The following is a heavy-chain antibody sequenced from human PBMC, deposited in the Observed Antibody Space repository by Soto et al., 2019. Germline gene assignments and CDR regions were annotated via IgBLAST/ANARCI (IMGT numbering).Heavy chain of an antibody. Sequence: ASVKVSCKASGYTFTNHGISWVRQAPGQGLEWLGWISGHNGNTKYAQRLQGRVTMTTDTSTRTAYMELRSLKSDDTAVYYCARDLYPLAYYFDYWGQGTLVTVSS. CDR2: ISGHNGNT. J-gene: IGHJ4*02. V-gene: IGHV1-18*01. CDR3: ARDLYPLAYYFDY. CDR1: GYTFTNHG.